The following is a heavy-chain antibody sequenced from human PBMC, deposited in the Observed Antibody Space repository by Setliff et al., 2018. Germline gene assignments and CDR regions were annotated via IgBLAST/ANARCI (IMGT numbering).Heavy chain of an antibody. CDR2: ISAYNGYT. CDR1: GYTFNSYG. V-gene: IGHV1-18*01. J-gene: IGHJ3*02. D-gene: IGHD2-2*01. CDR3: VRDRAAIVVGPPTAAFDI. Sequence: ASVKVSCKASGYTFNSYGISWVRQAPGQGLEWMGWISAYNGYTVYAQKLQGRVTLTTDTSTGTAYMEVRSLRSDDTAQYYCVRDRAAIVVGPPTAAFDIWGQGTMVTVSS.